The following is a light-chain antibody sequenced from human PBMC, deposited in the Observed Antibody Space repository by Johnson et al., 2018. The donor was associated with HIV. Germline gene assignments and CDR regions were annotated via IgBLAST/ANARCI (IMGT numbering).Light chain of an antibody. CDR2: DNN. V-gene: IGLV1-51*01. Sequence: QSLLTQPPSVSAAAGQKVTISCSGSSSNIGNNYVAWYQQVPGTAPKLLIYDNNRRPSGVPDRFSGSQSGTSATLGITGLQTGAEADYYCGTWYSSLSAGVFGTGTKVSVL. CDR1: SSNIGNNY. CDR3: GTWYSSLSAGV. J-gene: IGLJ1*01.